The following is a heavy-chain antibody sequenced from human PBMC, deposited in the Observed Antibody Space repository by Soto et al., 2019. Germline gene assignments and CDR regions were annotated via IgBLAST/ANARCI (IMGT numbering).Heavy chain of an antibody. CDR1: GFTVSSNY. J-gene: IGHJ3*02. CDR2: IYSGGST. Sequence: EVQLVESGGGLVQPGGSLRLSCAASGFTVSSNYMSWVRQAPGKGLEWVSVIYSGGSTYYADSVKGRFTISRHNPKNTLYLQMNSLRAEDTAVYYCARALYCSSTICSGGRVAFDIWGQGTMVTVSS. CDR3: ARALYCSSTICSGGRVAFDI. V-gene: IGHV3-53*04. D-gene: IGHD2-2*01.